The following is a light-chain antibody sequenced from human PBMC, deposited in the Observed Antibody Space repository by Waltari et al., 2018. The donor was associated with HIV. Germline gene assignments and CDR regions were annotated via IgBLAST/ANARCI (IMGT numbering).Light chain of an antibody. CDR2: SSK. Sequence: QSVLTQPPSASGTPGQRVTISCSGSSSNIGSSYVYWYQQVPGTAPKLLIYSSKHRPSGVPDRCSGSKSGTSASLATSGLRAEDEADYYCAAWDDSLSGYVFGTGTKVTVL. V-gene: IGLV1-47*01. CDR1: SSNIGSSY. J-gene: IGLJ1*01. CDR3: AAWDDSLSGYV.